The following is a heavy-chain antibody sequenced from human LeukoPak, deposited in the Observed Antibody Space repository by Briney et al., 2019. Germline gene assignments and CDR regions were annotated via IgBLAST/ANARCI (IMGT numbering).Heavy chain of an antibody. CDR1: GGSISSYY. CDR3: ARHCGGDCYSKHFDY. V-gene: IGHV4-59*01. J-gene: IGHJ4*02. CDR2: IYYSGST. D-gene: IGHD2-21*02. Sequence: SETLSLTCTVPGGSISSYYWSWIRQPPGKGLEWIGYIYYSGSTNYNPSLKSRVTISVDTSKNHFSLKLSSVTAADTAVYYCARHCGGDCYSKHFDYWGQGTLVTVSS.